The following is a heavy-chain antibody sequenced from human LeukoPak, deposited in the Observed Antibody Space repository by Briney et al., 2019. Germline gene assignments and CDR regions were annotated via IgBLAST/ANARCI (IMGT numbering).Heavy chain of an antibody. Sequence: GASVKVSCKASGYTFTSYGITWVRQAPGQGLEWMGWISSFNGSTNYAQKLQGRVTMTTDTSTSTAYMELRSLRSDDTAVYYCARYDYYDSSGYYDYWGQGTLVTVSS. J-gene: IGHJ4*02. CDR1: GYTFTSYG. CDR2: ISSFNGST. CDR3: ARYDYYDSSGYYDY. V-gene: IGHV1-18*01. D-gene: IGHD3-22*01.